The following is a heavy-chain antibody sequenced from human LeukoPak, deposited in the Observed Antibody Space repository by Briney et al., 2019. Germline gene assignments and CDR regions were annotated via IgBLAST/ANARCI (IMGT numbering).Heavy chain of an antibody. V-gene: IGHV3-23*01. CDR3: AKVGAGDRGSRWEYYFDY. J-gene: IGHJ4*02. Sequence: PGGSLRLSCAASGFTFSSYAMSWVRQAPGKGLEWVSDISGSGGSTYYADSVKGRFTISRDNSKNTLYLQMNSLRAEDTAVYYCAKVGAGDRGSRWEYYFDYWGQGTLVTVSS. CDR1: GFTFSSYA. D-gene: IGHD1-26*01. CDR2: ISGSGGST.